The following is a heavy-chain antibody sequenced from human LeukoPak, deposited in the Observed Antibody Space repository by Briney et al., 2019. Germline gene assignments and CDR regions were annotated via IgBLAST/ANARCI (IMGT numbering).Heavy chain of an antibody. Sequence: SETLSLTCTVSGGSISSGDYYWSWIRQPPGKGLEWIGYIYYSGSTYYNPSLKSRVTISVDTSKNQFSLKLSSVTAADTAVYYCARGRDGYTLDYWGRGTLVTVSS. CDR2: IYYSGST. J-gene: IGHJ4*02. D-gene: IGHD5-24*01. V-gene: IGHV4-30-4*01. CDR1: GGSISSGDYY. CDR3: ARGRDGYTLDY.